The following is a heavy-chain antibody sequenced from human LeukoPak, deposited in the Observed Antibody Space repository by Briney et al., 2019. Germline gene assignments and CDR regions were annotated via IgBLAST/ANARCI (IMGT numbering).Heavy chain of an antibody. CDR1: GFTFSSYA. CDR2: ISGSGGST. CDR3: AKDRGRDGYNYGGTFDY. Sequence: GGSLRLSCAASGFTFSSYAMSWVRQAPGKGLEWVSAISGSGGSTYYADSVKGRFTISRDNSKNTLYLQTNSLRAEDTAVYYCAKDRGRDGYNYGGTFDYWGQGTLVTVSS. V-gene: IGHV3-23*01. D-gene: IGHD5-12*01. J-gene: IGHJ4*02.